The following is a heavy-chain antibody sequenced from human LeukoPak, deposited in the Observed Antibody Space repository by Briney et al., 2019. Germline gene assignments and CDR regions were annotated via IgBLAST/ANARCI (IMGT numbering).Heavy chain of an antibody. CDR3: AREGNDVSYYYMDV. D-gene: IGHD1-1*01. CDR1: GFTFSSYE. Sequence: PGGSLRLSCAASGFTFSSYEMNWVRQAPGKGLEWVSYISSSGSTIYYADSVKGRFTISRDNAKNSLYLQMNSLRAEDTAVYYCAREGNDVSYYYMDVWGKGTTVTISS. CDR2: ISSSGSTI. J-gene: IGHJ6*03. V-gene: IGHV3-48*03.